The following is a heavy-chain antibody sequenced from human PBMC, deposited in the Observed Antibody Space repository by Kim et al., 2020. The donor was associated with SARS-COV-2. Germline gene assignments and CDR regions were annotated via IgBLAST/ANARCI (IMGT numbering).Heavy chain of an antibody. D-gene: IGHD3-9*01. CDR3: TMGANYDILTGYYSDY. J-gene: IGHJ4*02. CDR2: IKSKTDGGTT. Sequence: GGSLRLSCAASGFTFSNAWMSWVRQAPGKGLEWVGRIKSKTDGGTTDYAAPVKGRFTISRDDSKNTLYLQMNSLKTEDTAVYYCTMGANYDILTGYYSDYWGQGTLVTVSS. CDR1: GFTFSNAW. V-gene: IGHV3-15*01.